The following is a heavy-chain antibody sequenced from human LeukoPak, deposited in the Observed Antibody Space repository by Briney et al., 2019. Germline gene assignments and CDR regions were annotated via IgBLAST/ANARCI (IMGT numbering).Heavy chain of an antibody. Sequence: GGSLRLSCAASGFTVSSNYMSWVRQAPGKGLEWVSVDYSGGSTYYADSVKGRFTISRDNSKNTLYLQMNSLRAEDTAVYYCASAYYGSGSYYKIFDYWGQGTLVTVSS. D-gene: IGHD3-10*01. CDR1: GFTVSSNY. CDR2: DYSGGST. CDR3: ASAYYGSGSYYKIFDY. V-gene: IGHV3-53*01. J-gene: IGHJ4*02.